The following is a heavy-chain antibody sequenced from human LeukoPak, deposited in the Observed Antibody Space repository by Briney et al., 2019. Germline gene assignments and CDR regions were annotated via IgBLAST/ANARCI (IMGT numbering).Heavy chain of an antibody. CDR1: GFTFGDYA. V-gene: IGHV3-7*01. Sequence: GGSLRLSCSASGFTFGDYAMSWVRQAPGKGLEWVARMNLDGSEKYYVDSVKGRFAISRDNAKNSLYLQLNSLRADDTAVYYCARLTGTTGFDYWGQGTLVTVSS. D-gene: IGHD1-1*01. CDR2: MNLDGSEK. CDR3: ARLTGTTGFDY. J-gene: IGHJ4*02.